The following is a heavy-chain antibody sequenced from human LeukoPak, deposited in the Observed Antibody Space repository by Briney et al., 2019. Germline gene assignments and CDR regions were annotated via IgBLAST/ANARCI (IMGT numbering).Heavy chain of an antibody. V-gene: IGHV3-30-3*01. Sequence: GGSLRLSCAASGFTFSSYAMSWVRQAPGKGLEWVAVIPYDGSNKYYADSVKGRFTISRDNSKNTLYLQMNSLRAEDTAVYYCARDMYSGSAFDIWGQGTMVTVSS. J-gene: IGHJ3*02. CDR2: IPYDGSNK. CDR3: ARDMYSGSAFDI. D-gene: IGHD1-26*01. CDR1: GFTFSSYA.